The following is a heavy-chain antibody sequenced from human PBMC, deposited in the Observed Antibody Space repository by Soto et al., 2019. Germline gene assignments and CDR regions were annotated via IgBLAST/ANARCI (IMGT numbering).Heavy chain of an antibody. Sequence: QVQLQESGPGLVRPSETLSLTCTVSGASISSYFWSWIRQPPGKGLEWIGYISYSGSTNYNPSLNSRVTIAVDTSKNRVSLKLSSVTAADTAVYYCASHWDGDGDWYTFDYWGQGTLVTVSS. CDR3: ASHWDGDGDWYTFDY. CDR1: GASISSYF. J-gene: IGHJ4*02. V-gene: IGHV4-59*08. D-gene: IGHD2-21*02. CDR2: ISYSGST.